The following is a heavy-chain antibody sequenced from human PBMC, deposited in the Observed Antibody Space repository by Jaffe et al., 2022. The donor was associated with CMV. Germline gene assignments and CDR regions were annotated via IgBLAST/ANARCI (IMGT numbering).Heavy chain of an antibody. D-gene: IGHD5-18*01. CDR1: GYTFTSYY. CDR2: INPSGGST. J-gene: IGHJ4*02. V-gene: IGHV1-46*01. CDR3: ARDRDSYGFRGSGSPDY. Sequence: QVQLVQSGAEVKKPGASVKVSCKASGYTFTSYYMHWVRQAPGQGLEWMGIINPSGGSTSYAQKFQGRVTMTRDTSTSTVYMELSSLRSEDTAVYYCARDRDSYGFRGSGSPDYWGQGTLVTVSS.